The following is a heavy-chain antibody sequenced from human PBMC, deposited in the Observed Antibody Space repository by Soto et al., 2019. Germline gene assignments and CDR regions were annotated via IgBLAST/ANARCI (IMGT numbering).Heavy chain of an antibody. CDR2: ISYDGSNK. D-gene: IGHD3-3*01. CDR3: AKDRGRVLRFLEWLLSFYFDY. J-gene: IGHJ4*02. CDR1: GFTFSSYG. Sequence: GGSLRLSCAASGFTFSSYGMHWVRQAPGKGLEWVAVISYDGSNKYYADSVKGRFTISRDNSKNTLYLQMNSLRAEDTAVYYCAKDRGRVLRFLEWLLSFYFDYWGQGTLVTVS. V-gene: IGHV3-30*18.